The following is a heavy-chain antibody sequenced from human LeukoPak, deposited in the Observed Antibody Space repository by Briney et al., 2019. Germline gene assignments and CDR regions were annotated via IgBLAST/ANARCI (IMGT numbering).Heavy chain of an antibody. D-gene: IGHD3-10*01. CDR3: ARGFPHYPIDY. CDR1: GYSISSGYY. Sequence: SETLSLTCTVSGYSISSGYYWGWIRQPPGKGLEWIGSIYHSGSTYYNPSLKSRVTISVDTSKNQFSLKLSSVTAADTAVYYCARGFPHYPIDYWGQGTLVTVSS. J-gene: IGHJ4*02. V-gene: IGHV4-38-2*02. CDR2: IYHSGST.